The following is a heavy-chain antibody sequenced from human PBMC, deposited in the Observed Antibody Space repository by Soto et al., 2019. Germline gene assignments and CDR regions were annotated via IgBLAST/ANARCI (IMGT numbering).Heavy chain of an antibody. D-gene: IGHD2-15*01. V-gene: IGHV1-69*06. Sequence: QVQLVQSGAEVKRPGSSVKVSCKASEVTFSTYAIGWVRQAPGQGLEWMGGIIPIFDTTNYAQKFHGRVTITADKSSYTAYMELSSLRFEDTAIYYCARSSQRSVDFYSAFHAWAQGTTVTVSS. CDR3: ARSSQRSVDFYSAFHA. J-gene: IGHJ6*02. CDR2: IIPIFDTT. CDR1: EVTFSTYA.